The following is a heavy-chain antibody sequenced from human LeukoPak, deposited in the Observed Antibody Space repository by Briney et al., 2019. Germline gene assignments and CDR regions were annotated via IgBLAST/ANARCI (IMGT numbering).Heavy chain of an antibody. Sequence: GRSLRLSCAASGFTFSSYSMNWVRQAPGKGLEWVSSISSSSSYIYYADSVKGRFTISRDNAKNSLYLQMNSLRAEDTAVYYCARDYYDSSGYTDYWGQGTLVTVSS. J-gene: IGHJ4*02. CDR3: ARDYYDSSGYTDY. CDR1: GFTFSSYS. V-gene: IGHV3-21*01. CDR2: ISSSSSYI. D-gene: IGHD3-22*01.